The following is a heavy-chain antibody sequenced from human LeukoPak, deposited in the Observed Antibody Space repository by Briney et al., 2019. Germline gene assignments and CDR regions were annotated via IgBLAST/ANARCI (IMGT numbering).Heavy chain of an antibody. Sequence: PGGSLRLSCAASGFTFSTFWMHWVRQAPGKGLVWVSRIHSDGSSTTYADSVKGRFTISRDNGKNTLYLQMNSLRAEDTAVYYCARAESGYCSGGSCYRFLNFWGQGTLVTVSS. D-gene: IGHD2-15*01. CDR3: ARAESGYCSGGSCYRFLNF. CDR2: IHSDGSST. CDR1: GFTFSTFW. V-gene: IGHV3-74*01. J-gene: IGHJ4*02.